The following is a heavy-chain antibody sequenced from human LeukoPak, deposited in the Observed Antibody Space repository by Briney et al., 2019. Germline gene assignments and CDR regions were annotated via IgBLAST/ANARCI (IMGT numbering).Heavy chain of an antibody. CDR2: IKQDGSEK. Sequence: PGGSLRLSCAASGFTFSSYWMSWVRQTPGKGMEWVANIKQDGSEKYYVDSVKGRFTISRDNAKNSLYLQMNSLRAEDTAVYYCAKPVAGTIVPNFDYWGQGTLVTVSS. J-gene: IGHJ4*02. V-gene: IGHV3-7*03. D-gene: IGHD6-19*01. CDR1: GFTFSSYW. CDR3: AKPVAGTIVPNFDY.